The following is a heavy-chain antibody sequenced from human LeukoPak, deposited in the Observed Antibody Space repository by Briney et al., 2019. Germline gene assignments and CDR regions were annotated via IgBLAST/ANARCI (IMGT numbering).Heavy chain of an antibody. CDR3: ARDQGLTGYFDY. Sequence: PVGSVQVSYKTSGYSFTNYYMHWVRQAPGQGLEWMGIINPSGGSTNYAQKFQGRVTMTRDTSTSTVYMQLSSLRSEDTAVYYCARDQGLTGYFDYWGQGTLVTVSS. CDR1: GYSFTNYY. D-gene: IGHD3-9*01. J-gene: IGHJ4*02. V-gene: IGHV1-46*01. CDR2: INPSGGST.